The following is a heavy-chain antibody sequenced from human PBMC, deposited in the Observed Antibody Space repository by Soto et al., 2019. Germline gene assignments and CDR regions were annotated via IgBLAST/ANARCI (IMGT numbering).Heavy chain of an antibody. V-gene: IGHV1-8*01. CDR3: ARGGWDYDFWSGLGYYYYYKDV. CDR1: GYTFTSYD. CDR2: MNPNSGNT. D-gene: IGHD3-3*01. J-gene: IGHJ6*03. Sequence: ASVKVSCKASGYTFTSYDINWVRQATGQGLEWMGWMNPNSGNTGYAQKFQGRVTMTRNTTISTAYMELSSLRSEDTAVYYCARGGWDYDFWSGLGYYYYYKDVWGKGTTVTVSS.